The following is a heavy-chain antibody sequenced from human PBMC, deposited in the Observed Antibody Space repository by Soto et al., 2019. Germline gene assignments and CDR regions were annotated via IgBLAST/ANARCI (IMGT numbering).Heavy chain of an antibody. J-gene: IGHJ4*02. CDR2: TSYDGTNN. CDR3: ARWGTTGGLDV. Sequence: QVQLVESGGGVVQPGTSVRLSCVGSGFTFRSYVIHWVRQAPGKGLEWVALTSYDGTNNYYGDSVKGRFTISRDNSKNTVDLQMDSLRLEDTSLYYCARWGTTGGLDVWGPGTLVSVSS. V-gene: IGHV3-30*19. CDR1: GFTFRSYV. D-gene: IGHD3-16*01.